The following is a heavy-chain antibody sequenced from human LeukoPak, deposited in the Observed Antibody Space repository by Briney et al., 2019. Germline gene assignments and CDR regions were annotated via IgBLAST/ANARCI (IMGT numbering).Heavy chain of an antibody. J-gene: IGHJ3*02. CDR2: FDYSGST. D-gene: IGHD6-13*01. V-gene: IGHV4-4*08. Sequence: KPSETLSLTCTVSGGSISNYYWSWIRQPPGKGLEWIGYFDYSGSTNYNPSLKSRVTISVDTSKNQFSLKLSSVTAADTAVYYCAREEYSSSCDAFDIWGQGTMVTVSS. CDR3: AREEYSSSCDAFDI. CDR1: GGSISNYY.